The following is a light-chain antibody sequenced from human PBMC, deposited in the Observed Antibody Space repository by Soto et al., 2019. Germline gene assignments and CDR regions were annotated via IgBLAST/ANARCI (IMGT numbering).Light chain of an antibody. J-gene: IGKJ5*01. CDR2: DAT. CDR3: LHRMNWPLT. V-gene: IGKV3-11*01. CDR1: ETVSSY. Sequence: DIVLTQSPVTLSLSPGDRATLSCTASETVSSYLLWYQQRPGQAPRLLIYDATNRATGVPARFSGSGSETDFTLTISSLEPEDLGVYYCLHRMNWPLTFGQGTRLEIK.